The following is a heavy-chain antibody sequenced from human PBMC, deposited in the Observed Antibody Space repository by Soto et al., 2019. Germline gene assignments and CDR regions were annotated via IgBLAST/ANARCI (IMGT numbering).Heavy chain of an antibody. CDR2: ISGSGVST. V-gene: IGHV3-23*01. CDR1: GFTFSSYG. CDR3: AKFYCISTMCQAPAAKSTGGFEI. D-gene: IGHD2-2*01. Sequence: EPQLLESGGGLGHPGGSLRLSCAASGFTFSSYGMSWVRQAPGKGLEWVAAISGSGVSTYYAASVRGRSTISRDNSKKTVDLQMNSLRAEDTAVYYCAKFYCISTMCQAPAAKSTGGFEIWGQGTLVTVSS. J-gene: IGHJ3*02.